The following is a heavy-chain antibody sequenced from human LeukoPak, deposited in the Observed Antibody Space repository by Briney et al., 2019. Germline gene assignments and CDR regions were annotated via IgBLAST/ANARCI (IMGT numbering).Heavy chain of an antibody. CDR1: GDSVSSNSAA. V-gene: IGHV6-1*01. D-gene: IGHD6-19*01. J-gene: IGHJ5*02. CDR2: TYYRSKWYN. Sequence: SQTLSLTCAISGDSVSSNSAAWNWIRQSPSRGLEWLGRTYYRSKWYNDYAVSVKSRITITPDTSKNQFSLQLNSVTPEDTAVYYCAREVGRGSGWSHIVFDPWGQGTLVTVSS. CDR3: AREVGRGSGWSHIVFDP.